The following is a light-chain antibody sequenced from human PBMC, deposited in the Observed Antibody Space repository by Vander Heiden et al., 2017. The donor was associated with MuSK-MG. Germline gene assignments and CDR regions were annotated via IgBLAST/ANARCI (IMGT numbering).Light chain of an antibody. V-gene: IGKV2-28*01. CDR2: LAS. Sequence: DIVMTQSPLSLPVTPGEPASISCRSSQSLLHSNGYNYLNWYLQKPGQSPQLLIYLASIRASGVPDRFSGSGSGTYFTLRIGRVEAEDVGVYYCRQALQTPYTFGQGTKLEIK. CDR1: QSLLHSNGYNY. J-gene: IGKJ2*01. CDR3: RQALQTPYT.